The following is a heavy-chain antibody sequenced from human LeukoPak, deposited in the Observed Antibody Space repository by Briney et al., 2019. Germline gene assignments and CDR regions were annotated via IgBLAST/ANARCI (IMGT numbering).Heavy chain of an antibody. D-gene: IGHD2-21*02. J-gene: IGHJ4*02. CDR3: AKDERYCGGDCYSRPDY. CDR1: GFTFSSYN. V-gene: IGHV3-48*01. CDR2: ISRSGSTI. Sequence: GGSLRLSCAASGFTFSSYNMTWVRQAPGKGLEWVSYISRSGSTIKFADSVKGRFTISRDNSKNTLYLQMNSLRAEDTAVYYCAKDERYCGGDCYSRPDYWGQGTLVTVSS.